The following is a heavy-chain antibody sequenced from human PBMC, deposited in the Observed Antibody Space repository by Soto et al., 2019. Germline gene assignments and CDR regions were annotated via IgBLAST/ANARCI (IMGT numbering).Heavy chain of an antibody. CDR2: IYYSGSI. Sequence: QVQLQESGPGLVKPSETLSLTCTVSGDSISSLYWSWIRQPPGKGLEWIGYIYYSGSINYNPSLKSLVTISVAPSKNQFSLRLSSVTAADTAVYYCAKSLWDTSGWKTDYWGQGTLVTVSS. CDR3: AKSLWDTSGWKTDY. D-gene: IGHD6-19*01. V-gene: IGHV4-59*01. CDR1: GDSISSLY. J-gene: IGHJ4*02.